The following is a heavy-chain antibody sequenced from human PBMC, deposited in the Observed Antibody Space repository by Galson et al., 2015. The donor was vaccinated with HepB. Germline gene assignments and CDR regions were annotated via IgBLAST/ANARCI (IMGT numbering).Heavy chain of an antibody. D-gene: IGHD1-26*01. J-gene: IGHJ4*02. CDR1: GFTFSSYG. CDR3: AKGRYSGGYSPPDY. Sequence: SLRLSCAASGFTFSSYGMHWVRQAPGKGLEWVAVISYDGSNKYYADSVKGRFTISRDNSKNTLYLQMNSLRAEDTAVYYCAKGRYSGGYSPPDYWGQGTLVTVSS. V-gene: IGHV3-30*18. CDR2: ISYDGSNK.